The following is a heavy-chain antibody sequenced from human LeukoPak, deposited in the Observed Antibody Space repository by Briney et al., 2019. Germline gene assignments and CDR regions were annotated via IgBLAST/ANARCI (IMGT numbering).Heavy chain of an antibody. Sequence: SETLSLTCTVSGGSISSYYWSWIRQPPGKGLEWIGYIYYSGSTNYNPSLKSRVTISVDTSKNQFSLKLSSVTAADTAVYYCSRQLAGYFDYWGQGTLVTVSS. CDR3: SRQLAGYFDY. D-gene: IGHD6-13*01. CDR2: IYYSGST. V-gene: IGHV4-59*01. CDR1: GGSISSYY. J-gene: IGHJ4*02.